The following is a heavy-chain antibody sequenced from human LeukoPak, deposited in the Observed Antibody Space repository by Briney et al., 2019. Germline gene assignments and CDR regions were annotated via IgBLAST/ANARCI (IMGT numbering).Heavy chain of an antibody. CDR1: GLTFSAYW. Sequence: GGSLRLSCAASGLTFSAYWGNWVRQAPGKGLGWVANIKQDGSEKNYVDSVKGRFTISRDNAENSLYLQMNSLRVKDTAVYYCVGGIGWLPDYWGQGTLVTVSS. CDR3: VGGIGWLPDY. J-gene: IGHJ4*02. D-gene: IGHD6-19*01. CDR2: IKQDGSEK. V-gene: IGHV3-7*01.